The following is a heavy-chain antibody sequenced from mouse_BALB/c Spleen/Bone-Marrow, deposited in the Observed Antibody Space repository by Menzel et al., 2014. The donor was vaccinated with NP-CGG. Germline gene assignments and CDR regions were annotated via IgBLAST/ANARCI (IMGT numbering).Heavy chain of an antibody. Sequence: VQLQQSGAELGRPGASVKLSCKASGYTFTSYWINWVKQRPGQGPEWIGNIYPSDSYTNYNQKFKDKATLTVDKSSSTAYMQLSSPTSEDSAVYYCTREYGNYPFDYWGQGTTLTVSS. CDR2: IYPSDSYT. D-gene: IGHD2-10*02. CDR1: GYTFTSYW. J-gene: IGHJ2*01. V-gene: IGHV1-69*02. CDR3: TREYGNYPFDY.